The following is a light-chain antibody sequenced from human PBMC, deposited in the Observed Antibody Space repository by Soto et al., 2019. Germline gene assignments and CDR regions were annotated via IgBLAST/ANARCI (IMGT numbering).Light chain of an antibody. Sequence: EIVMTQSPATLSVSPGERATLSCRASQSISSNLAWYQQKPGQVPRLLIYGASTWATGIPARFSGSGSGTEFTLTISSLQSEDFAVYYSQQYDNWPWTFGQGTKVEIK. CDR3: QQYDNWPWT. CDR1: QSISSN. J-gene: IGKJ1*01. V-gene: IGKV3-15*01. CDR2: GAS.